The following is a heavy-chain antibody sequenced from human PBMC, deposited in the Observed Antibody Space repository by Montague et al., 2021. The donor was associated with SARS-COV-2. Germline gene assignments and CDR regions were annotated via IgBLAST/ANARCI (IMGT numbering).Heavy chain of an antibody. CDR1: GASFSNYY. CDR3: AREGYCSGGTCYSSGPNWFDP. V-gene: IGHV4-59*01. CDR2: IYYTGTT. Sequence: SETLSLTCTVSGASFSNYYWSWIRQPPGKGLEWIGYIYYTGTTSYNPSLKSRVTISVDTSKTQFSLKLTSVTAADTAVYYCAREGYCSGGTCYSSGPNWFDPWGQGTLVTVSS. J-gene: IGHJ5*02. D-gene: IGHD2-15*01.